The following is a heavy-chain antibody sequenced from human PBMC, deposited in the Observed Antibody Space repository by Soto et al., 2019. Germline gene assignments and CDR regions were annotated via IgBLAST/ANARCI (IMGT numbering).Heavy chain of an antibody. V-gene: IGHV3-74*01. CDR2: INSDGSRT. D-gene: IGHD3-22*01. J-gene: IGHJ6*03. CDR1: GFTFSSYW. CDR3: ASTIVGINYYYMDV. Sequence: GGSLRLSCAASGFTFSSYWMHWVRHAPGKGLVWVSRINSDGSRTNYADSVKGRFTISRDNAKNTLYLQMNILGAEDTAVYYCASTIVGINYYYMDVWGKGTTVTVSS.